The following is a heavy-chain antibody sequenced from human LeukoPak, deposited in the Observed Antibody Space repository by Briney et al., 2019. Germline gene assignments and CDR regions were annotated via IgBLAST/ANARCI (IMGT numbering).Heavy chain of an antibody. D-gene: IGHD6-6*01. V-gene: IGHV4-4*02. Sequence: SGTLSLTCAVSGGSISSSNWWSWVRQPPGKGLEWIGEIYHSGSTNYNPSLKSRVTISVDTSKNQFSLKLSSVTAADTAVYYCARPSTKYSSSSGYFQHWGQGTLVTVSS. J-gene: IGHJ1*01. CDR2: IYHSGST. CDR1: GGSISSSNW. CDR3: ARPSTKYSSSSGYFQH.